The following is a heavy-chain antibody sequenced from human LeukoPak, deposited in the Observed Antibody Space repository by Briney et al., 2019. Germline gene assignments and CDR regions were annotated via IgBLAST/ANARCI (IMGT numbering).Heavy chain of an antibody. J-gene: IGHJ4*02. Sequence: SETLSLTCAAYGGSFSGYYWSWIRQPPGKGLEWIGEINHSGSTNYNPSLKSRVTISVDTSKNQFSLKLSSVTAADTAVYYCARGARGYFDYWGQGTLVTVSS. CDR2: INHSGST. CDR1: GGSFSGYY. V-gene: IGHV4-34*01. CDR3: ARGARGYFDY.